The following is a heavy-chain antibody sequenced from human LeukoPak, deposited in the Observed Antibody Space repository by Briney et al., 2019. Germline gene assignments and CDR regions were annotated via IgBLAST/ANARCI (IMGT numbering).Heavy chain of an antibody. CDR1: GFTVSSYR. CDR2: INSDGSST. CDR3: ARDGWLQPDY. V-gene: IGHV3-74*01. Sequence: PRGSLRPSCAASGFTVSSYRMQGVRQAPGKRLVWVSRINSDGSSTSYADSVKGRFTISRDNAKNTLYLQMNSLRAEDTAVYYCARDGWLQPDYWGQGTLVTVSS. D-gene: IGHD5-24*01. J-gene: IGHJ4*02.